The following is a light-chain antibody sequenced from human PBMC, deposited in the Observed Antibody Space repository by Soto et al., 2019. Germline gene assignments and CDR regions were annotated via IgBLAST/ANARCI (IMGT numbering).Light chain of an antibody. CDR1: SSDVGGYNY. CDR2: DVS. V-gene: IGLV2-11*01. CDR3: CSYAGSPWV. Sequence: QYALTQPRSVSGSPGQSVTISCTGTSSDVGGYNYVSWYQQHPGKAPKLMIYDVSKRPSGVPDRFSGSKSGNTASLTISGLQAEDEADYYCCSYAGSPWVFGGGTKLTVL. J-gene: IGLJ3*02.